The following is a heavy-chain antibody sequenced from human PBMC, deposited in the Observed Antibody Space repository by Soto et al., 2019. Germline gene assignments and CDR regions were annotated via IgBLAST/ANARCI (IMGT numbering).Heavy chain of an antibody. V-gene: IGHV3-23*01. J-gene: IGHJ2*01. CDR3: AKDLEATVTTYWYFDL. D-gene: IGHD4-4*01. CDR1: GFTFSSYA. CDR2: ISGSGGST. Sequence: EVQLLESGGGLVQPGGSLRLSCAASGFTFSSYAMSWVRQAPGKGLEWVSAISGSGGSTYYADSVKGRFTISRDNSKNTLYLQMNCLRAEDTAVYYCAKDLEATVTTYWYFDLWGRGTLVTVSS.